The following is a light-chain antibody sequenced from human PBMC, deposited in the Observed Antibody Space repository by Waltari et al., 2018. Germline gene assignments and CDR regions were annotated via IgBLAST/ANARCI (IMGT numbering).Light chain of an antibody. CDR3: AAWDVSLSARV. J-gene: IGLJ3*02. CDR1: TSY. V-gene: IGLV1-47*01. Sequence: QSVLTQPPSASGTPGQRVTISCTGSTSYIYWYQQLPGTAPKLLLYRNSQRPSGVPDRFSGSKPGTSASLTISGLRSEDEADYYCAAWDVSLSARVFGGGTKLTVL. CDR2: RNS.